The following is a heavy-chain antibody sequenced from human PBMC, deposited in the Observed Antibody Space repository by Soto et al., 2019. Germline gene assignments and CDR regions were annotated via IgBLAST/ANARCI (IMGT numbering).Heavy chain of an antibody. CDR2: IYYSGST. CDR1: GASISSSKW. V-gene: IGHV4-4*02. CDR3: ARVPDY. D-gene: IGHD2-2*01. Sequence: SETLSLTCAVSGASISSSKWWTWVRQPPGKGLEWIGYIYYSGSTYYNPSLKSRVTISVDRSKNQFSLKLSSVTAADTAVYYCARVPDYWGQGILVTVSS. J-gene: IGHJ4*02.